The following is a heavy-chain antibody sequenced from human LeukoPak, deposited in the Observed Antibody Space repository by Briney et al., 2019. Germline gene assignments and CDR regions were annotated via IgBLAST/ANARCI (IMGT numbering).Heavy chain of an antibody. J-gene: IGHJ3*02. D-gene: IGHD7-27*01. CDR3: ARGLLTGDYAFHI. Sequence: GGSLRLSCAASGFTFSSYAMSWVRQAPGKGLEWVSAISGSGGTTYYADSVKGRFTISRDKSKNALYLQMNSLRAEDTAVYYCARGLLTGDYAFHIWGQGTMVTVSS. CDR2: ISGSGGTT. CDR1: GFTFSSYA. V-gene: IGHV3-23*01.